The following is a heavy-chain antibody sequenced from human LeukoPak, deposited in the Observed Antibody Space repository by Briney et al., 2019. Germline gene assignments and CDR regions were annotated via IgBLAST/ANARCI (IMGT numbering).Heavy chain of an antibody. Sequence: ASVKVSCKASGYTFTSYYMHWVRQAPGQGLEWMGVVNPSGGSTTYAQKFRGRVTMTRDMSTSTVDMELRSVGSEDTALYYCARGYCSGGSCTSFDRWGQGTLVTVSS. D-gene: IGHD2-15*01. CDR2: VNPSGGST. CDR3: ARGYCSGGSCTSFDR. CDR1: GYTFTSYY. V-gene: IGHV1-46*01. J-gene: IGHJ4*02.